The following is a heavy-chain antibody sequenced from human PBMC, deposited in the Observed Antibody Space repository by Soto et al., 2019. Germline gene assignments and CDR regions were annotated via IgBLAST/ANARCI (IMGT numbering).Heavy chain of an antibody. CDR2: IIPIFGTA. CDR1: GGTFSSYA. Sequence: GASVKVSCKASGGTFSSYAISWVRQAPGQGLEWMGGIIPIFGTANYAQKFQGRVTITADESTSTAYMELSSLRSEDTAVYYCARMYYYDSSGQEWSGYFDYWGQGTLVTVSS. V-gene: IGHV1-69*13. D-gene: IGHD3-22*01. CDR3: ARMYYYDSSGQEWSGYFDY. J-gene: IGHJ4*02.